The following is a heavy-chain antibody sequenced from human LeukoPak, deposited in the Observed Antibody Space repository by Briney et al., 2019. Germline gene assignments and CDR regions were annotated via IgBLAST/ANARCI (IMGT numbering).Heavy chain of an antibody. V-gene: IGHV4-59*07. CDR3: ARVRKVSWFDP. Sequence: SDTLSLTCTLSVGSISSYYWSWIRQPPGKGLEWIGYIYYSGSTNYNPSLKSRVTISVDTSKNQFSLKLSSVTAADTAVYYCARVRKVSWFDPWGQGTLVTVSS. D-gene: IGHD3-22*01. CDR1: VGSISSYY. J-gene: IGHJ5*02. CDR2: IYYSGST.